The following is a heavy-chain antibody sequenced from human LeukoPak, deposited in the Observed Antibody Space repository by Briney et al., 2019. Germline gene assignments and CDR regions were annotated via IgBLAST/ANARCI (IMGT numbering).Heavy chain of an antibody. D-gene: IGHD4-11*01. V-gene: IGHV4-30-2*01. CDR2: IYHSGST. CDR3: ARSRSVTTNPFDY. Sequence: SETLSLTCTVSGGSISSGGYYWSWIRQPPGKGLEWIGYIYHSGSTYYNPSLKSRVTISVDRSKNQFSLKLSSVTAADTAVYYCARSRSVTTNPFDYWGQGTLVTVSS. CDR1: GGSISSGGYY. J-gene: IGHJ4*02.